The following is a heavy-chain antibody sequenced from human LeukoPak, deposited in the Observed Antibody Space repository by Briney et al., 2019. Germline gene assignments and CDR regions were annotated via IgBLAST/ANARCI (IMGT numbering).Heavy chain of an antibody. V-gene: IGHV3-23*01. CDR3: AKGPYSSGPGGPFNY. CDR2: FSGSGGTT. J-gene: IGHJ4*02. Sequence: GGSLRLSCAASGFTFSTYAMSWVRQAPGKGLEWVSTFSGSGGTTYYADSVKGRFTTSRDNSKNTLYLQMNSLRAEDTAVYYCAKGPYSSGPGGPFNYWGQGTLVTVSS. D-gene: IGHD6-19*01. CDR1: GFTFSTYA.